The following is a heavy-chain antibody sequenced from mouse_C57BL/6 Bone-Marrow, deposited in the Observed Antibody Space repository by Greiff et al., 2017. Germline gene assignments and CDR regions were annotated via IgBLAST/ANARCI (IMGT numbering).Heavy chain of an antibody. D-gene: IGHD1-1*01. CDR3: AREFITTVVAYYARDY. CDR2: IDPNSGGT. Sequence: VQLQQPGAELVKPGASVKLSCKASGYTFTSYWMHWVKQRPGRGLEWIGRIDPNSGGTKYNEKFKSKATLTVDKPSSTAYMQLSSLTSEDSAVYYCAREFITTVVAYYARDYWGQGTSVTVSS. J-gene: IGHJ4*01. CDR1: GYTFTSYW. V-gene: IGHV1-72*01.